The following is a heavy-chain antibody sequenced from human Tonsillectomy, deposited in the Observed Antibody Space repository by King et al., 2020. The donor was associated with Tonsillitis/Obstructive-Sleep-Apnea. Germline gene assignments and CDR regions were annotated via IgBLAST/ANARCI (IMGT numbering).Heavy chain of an antibody. D-gene: IGHD3-9*01. J-gene: IGHJ3*01. CDR2: LYYSGST. Sequence: VQLQESGPGLVKPSETLSLTCTVSGGSISSYYWSWIRQPPGKGLEWIGYLYYSGSTNYNPSLKGRVTISVDTSKNQFSLQLSSVTAADTAVYYCARAYYDILTGYLDDDFDFWGQGTMVTVSS. CDR3: ARAYYDILTGYLDDDFDF. V-gene: IGHV4-59*08. CDR1: GGSISSYY.